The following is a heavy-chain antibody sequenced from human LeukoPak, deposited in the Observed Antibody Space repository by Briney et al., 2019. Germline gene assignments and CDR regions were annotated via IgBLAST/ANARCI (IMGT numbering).Heavy chain of an antibody. CDR3: ARGSPYRNYDILTGYPFDY. V-gene: IGHV1-18*01. Sequence: GASVKVSCKASGYTFTSYGISWVRQAPGQGLEWMGWISAYNGNTNYAQKLQGRVTMTTDTSTSTAYMELRSLRSDDTAVYYCARGSPYRNYDILTGYPFDYWGQGTLVTVSS. J-gene: IGHJ4*02. CDR2: ISAYNGNT. D-gene: IGHD3-9*01. CDR1: GYTFTSYG.